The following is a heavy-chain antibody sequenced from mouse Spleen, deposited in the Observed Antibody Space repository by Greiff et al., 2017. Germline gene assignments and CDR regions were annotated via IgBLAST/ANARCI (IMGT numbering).Heavy chain of an antibody. CDR3: TRPSFRVSYGSSYGAMDY. CDR1: GYTFTSYY. J-gene: IGHJ4*01. Sequence: QVHVKQSGAELVKPGASVKLSCKASGYTFTSYYMYWVKQRPGQGLEWIGEINPSNGGTNFNEKFKSKATLTVDKSSSTAYMQLSSLTSEDSAVYYCTRPSFRVSYGSSYGAMDYWGQGTSVTVSS. V-gene: IGHV1S81*02. D-gene: IGHD1-1*01. CDR2: INPSNGGT.